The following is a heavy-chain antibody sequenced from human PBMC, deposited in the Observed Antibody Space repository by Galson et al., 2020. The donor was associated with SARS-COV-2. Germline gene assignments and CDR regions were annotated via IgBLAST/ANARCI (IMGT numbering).Heavy chain of an antibody. CDR1: GFTFSSYW. Sequence: GRSLRLSCAASGFTFSSYWMSWARQAPGNGLDWVANIKQDGSEKYYVDSVKGRFTISRDNAKNSLYLQMNSLRAEDTAVYYCARDLDYYDSSGYDYWGQGTLVTVSS. CDR3: ARDLDYYDSSGYDY. CDR2: IKQDGSEK. D-gene: IGHD3-22*01. V-gene: IGHV3-7*03. J-gene: IGHJ4*02.